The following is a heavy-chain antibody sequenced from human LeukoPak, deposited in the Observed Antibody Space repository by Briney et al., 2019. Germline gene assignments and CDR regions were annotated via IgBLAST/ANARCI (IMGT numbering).Heavy chain of an antibody. CDR2: ISSSSSYI. CDR3: AGHYISSSEAY. V-gene: IGHV3-21*01. J-gene: IGHJ4*02. CDR1: GFTFSNYY. Sequence: GGSLRLSCAASGFTFSNYYMIRVRQAPGKGLEWVSSISSSSSYIYYADSVKGRFTISRDNAKNSLYLQMNSLRAEDTAVYYCAGHYISSSEAYWGQGTLVTVSS. D-gene: IGHD6-6*01.